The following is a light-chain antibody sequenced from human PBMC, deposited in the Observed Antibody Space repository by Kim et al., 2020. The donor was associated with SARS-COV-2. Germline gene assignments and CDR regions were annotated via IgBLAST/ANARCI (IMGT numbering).Light chain of an antibody. CDR3: QVWDSSSDHRV. CDR2: YDT. V-gene: IGLV3-21*04. J-gene: IGLJ1*01. Sequence: PGKTATITCGGNDIGSKSVHWYQQRPGQAPLLVIYYDTDRPSGIPERFSGSISGNTATLTISRVEAGDEADYYCQVWDSSSDHRVFGTGTKVTVL. CDR1: DIGSKS.